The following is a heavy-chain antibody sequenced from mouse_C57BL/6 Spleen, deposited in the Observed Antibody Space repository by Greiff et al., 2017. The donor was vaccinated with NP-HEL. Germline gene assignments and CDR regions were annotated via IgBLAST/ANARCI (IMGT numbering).Heavy chain of an antibody. V-gene: IGHV1-18*01. CDR3: ARNRDGSMDY. CDR2: INPNNGGT. CDR1: GYTFTDYN. D-gene: IGHD2-3*01. Sequence: EVQLQQSGPELVKPGASVKISCKASGYTFTDYNMDWVKQSHGKSLEWIGDINPNNGGTIYNQKFKGKATLTVDKSSSTAYMELRSLTSEDTAVYYCARNRDGSMDYWGQGTSVTVSS. J-gene: IGHJ4*01.